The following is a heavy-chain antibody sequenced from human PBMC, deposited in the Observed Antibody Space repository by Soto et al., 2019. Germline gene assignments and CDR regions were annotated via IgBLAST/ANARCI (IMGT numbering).Heavy chain of an antibody. D-gene: IGHD6-13*01. V-gene: IGHV1-18*01. CDR3: ARDEGIAAALSLDI. CDR1: GYTFTSYG. J-gene: IGHJ3*02. CDR2: ISAYNGNT. Sequence: ASVKVSCKASGYTFTSYGISWVRQAPGQGLEWMGWISAYNGNTNYAQKLQGRVTMTTDASTSTAYMELRSLRSDDTAVYYCARDEGIAAALSLDIWGQGTMVTVSS.